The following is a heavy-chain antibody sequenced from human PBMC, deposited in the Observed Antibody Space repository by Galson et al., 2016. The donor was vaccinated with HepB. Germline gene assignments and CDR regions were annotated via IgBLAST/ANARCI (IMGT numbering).Heavy chain of an antibody. CDR1: SFSIRNGHY. Sequence: SETLSLTCTVSSFSIRNGHYWGWMRQTPGKGLEWIGSVYRSGSSYYNPSLRSRLTISVDTAKNHFSLSLTSVTAADSAMYYCAREGDVIRGPLDYWAREPWSPSPQ. D-gene: IGHD3-10*01. V-gene: IGHV4-38-2*02. CDR2: VYRSGSS. CDR3: AREGDVIRGPLDY. J-gene: IGHJ4*02.